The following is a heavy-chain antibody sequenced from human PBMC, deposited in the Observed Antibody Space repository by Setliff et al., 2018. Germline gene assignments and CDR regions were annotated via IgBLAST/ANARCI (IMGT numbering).Heavy chain of an antibody. CDR3: ARHKSNGSGSYPSLYMDV. D-gene: IGHD3-10*01. CDR1: GGSISSGNYY. Sequence: ETLSLTCRVSGGSISSGNYYWGLIRQPPGKGLEWVATIYYSGSTYSNPSLKSRLIISVDAPDNQFSVKLSSVTAADTAVYYCARHKSNGSGSYPSLYMDVWGKGIMVTAP. V-gene: IGHV4-39*01. J-gene: IGHJ6*03. CDR2: IYYSGST.